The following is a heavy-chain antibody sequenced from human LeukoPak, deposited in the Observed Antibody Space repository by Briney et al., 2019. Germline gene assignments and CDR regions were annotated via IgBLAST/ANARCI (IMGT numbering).Heavy chain of an antibody. J-gene: IGHJ3*02. Sequence: GGSLRLSCAASGFTFDDYGMSWVRQAPGNGLEWVSGINWNGGSTGYADSVKGRFTISRDNAKNSLYLQLNSLRAEDTALYYCARANGDYGRDAFDIWGQGTMVTVSS. CDR1: GFTFDDYG. V-gene: IGHV3-20*04. CDR3: ARANGDYGRDAFDI. D-gene: IGHD4-17*01. CDR2: INWNGGST.